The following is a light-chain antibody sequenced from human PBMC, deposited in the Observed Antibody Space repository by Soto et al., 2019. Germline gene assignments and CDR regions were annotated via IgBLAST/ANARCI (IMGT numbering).Light chain of an antibody. J-gene: IGLJ2*01. CDR1: SSDVGAYNY. CDR3: TSWTTSTTMK. CDR2: DVN. V-gene: IGLV2-14*01. Sequence: QSALTQPASVSGSPGQSITISCTGTSSDVGAYNYVSWYQQHPGKAPKLMIYDVNIRPSGVSNRFSGSKSGNTASLTIFGLQAEDEADYYCTSWTTSTTMKFGGGTQLTVL.